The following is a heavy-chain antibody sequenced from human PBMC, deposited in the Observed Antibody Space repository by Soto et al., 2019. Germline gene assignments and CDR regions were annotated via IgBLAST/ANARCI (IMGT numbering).Heavy chain of an antibody. CDR2: IYSGGST. J-gene: IGHJ4*02. V-gene: IGHV3-53*01. Sequence: PGGSLRLSCAASGFTVSSNYMSWVRQAPGKGLEWVSVIYSGGSTYYADSVKGRFTISRDNSKNTLYLQMNSLRAEDTAVYYCARAGDGYNSRYYFDYWGQGTLVTVLL. CDR3: ARAGDGYNSRYYFDY. D-gene: IGHD2-21*01. CDR1: GFTVSSNY.